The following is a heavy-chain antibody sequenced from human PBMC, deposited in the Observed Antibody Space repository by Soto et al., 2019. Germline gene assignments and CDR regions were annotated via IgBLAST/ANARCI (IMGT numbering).Heavy chain of an antibody. J-gene: IGHJ4*02. V-gene: IGHV3-74*01. Sequence: EVQLVESGGGFVQPGGSLRLSCAASGFTFSSYWIHWVRQAPGKGLVWVSRINSDGGTTNYADSLKSRFTLSRDNAKNTLFLQMNSLRAEDTAVYYCARGQSASYSFDFWGQGTLVTVSS. D-gene: IGHD3-10*01. CDR2: INSDGGTT. CDR3: ARGQSASYSFDF. CDR1: GFTFSSYW.